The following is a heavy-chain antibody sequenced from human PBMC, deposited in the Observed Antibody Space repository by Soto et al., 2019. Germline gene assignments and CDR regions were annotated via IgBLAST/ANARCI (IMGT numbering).Heavy chain of an antibody. Sequence: GGSLRLSCAASGFTFSSYTMNWVRQAPGKGLEWVSSISSSSRYIYYADSLKGRFTISRDNAKNSLYLQMNSLRAEDTAVYYCARVSDLYHCDSSGYSDYWGQGTLVTVSS. J-gene: IGHJ4*02. CDR1: GFTFSSYT. CDR3: ARVSDLYHCDSSGYSDY. D-gene: IGHD3-22*01. CDR2: ISSSSRYI. V-gene: IGHV3-21*01.